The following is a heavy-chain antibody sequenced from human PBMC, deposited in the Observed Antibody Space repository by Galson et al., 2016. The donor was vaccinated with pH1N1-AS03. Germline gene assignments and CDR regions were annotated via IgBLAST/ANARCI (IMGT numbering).Heavy chain of an antibody. Sequence: PALVKPTQTLTLTCSPSGVSVPSSGLAVGWFRLPPGKAQEWLALIYWDDAKRFSPSLRNRLTITKDTSRNQAVLTVTNVDPLDTATYFCALPNSWGNAFEIWGPGTMVTVAS. V-gene: IGHV2-5*02. J-gene: IGHJ3*02. CDR2: IYWDDAK. CDR1: GVSVPSSGLA. D-gene: IGHD3-16*01. CDR3: ALPNSWGNAFEI.